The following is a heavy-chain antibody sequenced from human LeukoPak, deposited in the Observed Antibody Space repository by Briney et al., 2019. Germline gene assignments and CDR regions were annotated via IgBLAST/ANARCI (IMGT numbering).Heavy chain of an antibody. Sequence: SETLSLTCAVYGGSFSGYYWSWIRQPPGKGLEWIGEINHSGSTNYNPSLKSRVNISVDTSKNQFSLKLSSVTAADTAVYYCARGRGRTIFGVVIAYYYYYMDVWGKGTTVTVSS. V-gene: IGHV4-34*01. CDR1: GGSFSGYY. J-gene: IGHJ6*03. CDR3: ARGRGRTIFGVVIAYYYYYMDV. CDR2: INHSGST. D-gene: IGHD3-3*01.